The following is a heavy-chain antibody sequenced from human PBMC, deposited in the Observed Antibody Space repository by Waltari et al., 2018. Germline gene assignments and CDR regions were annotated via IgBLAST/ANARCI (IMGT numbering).Heavy chain of an antibody. CDR1: GYTFTSYA. D-gene: IGHD3-3*01. CDR2: INAGNCNT. V-gene: IGHV1-3*01. CDR3: ARSYDFWSGYYPIFDY. Sequence: QVQLVQSGAEVKTPGASVKVSCKASGYTFTSYAMHWVRRAPGQRLEWMGWINAGNCNTKYSQKFQGRVTITRDTSASTAYMELSSLRSEDTAVYYCARSYDFWSGYYPIFDYWGQGTLVTVSS. J-gene: IGHJ4*02.